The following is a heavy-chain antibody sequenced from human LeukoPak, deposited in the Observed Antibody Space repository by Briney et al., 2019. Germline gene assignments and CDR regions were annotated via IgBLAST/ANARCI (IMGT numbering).Heavy chain of an antibody. CDR3: ARGEYCSSTSCYNWFDP. CDR2: ISAYNGNT. V-gene: IGHV1-18*01. CDR1: GYTFTSYG. D-gene: IGHD2-2*01. J-gene: IGHJ5*02. Sequence: ASVKVSCKASGYTFTSYGISCVRQAPGQGREWMEWISAYNGNTNYAQELQGRVTMTTDTSTSTAYMELRSLRSDDTAVYYCARGEYCSSTSCYNWFDPWGQGTLVTVSS.